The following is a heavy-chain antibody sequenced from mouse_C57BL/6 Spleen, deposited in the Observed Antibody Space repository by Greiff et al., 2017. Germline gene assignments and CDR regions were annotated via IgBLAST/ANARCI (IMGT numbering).Heavy chain of an antibody. Sequence: LKQSGAELVRPGSSVKLSCKDSYFAFMASAMHWVQQRPGHGLEWIGSFTMYSDATAYSENFKGKATLTANTSSSTAYMELSSLTSEDSAVYYCAIGYSKDYYAMDYWGQGTSVTVSS. J-gene: IGHJ4*01. V-gene: IGHV1-49*01. CDR2: FTMYSDAT. D-gene: IGHD2-5*01. CDR1: YFAFMASA. CDR3: AIGYSKDYYAMDY.